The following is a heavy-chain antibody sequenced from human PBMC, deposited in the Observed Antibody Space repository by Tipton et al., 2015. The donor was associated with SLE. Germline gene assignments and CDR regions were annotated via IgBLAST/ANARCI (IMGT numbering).Heavy chain of an antibody. Sequence: TLSLTCTVSTGSMSSYYWTWIRQPPGKGLEWIGSAHHSGSTYYNPSLKSRVAISVDKSKNQFSLKVNFVTAADTAVYYCARDAGPRDYFDFWGQGTLVTVSS. CDR2: AHHSGST. J-gene: IGHJ4*02. V-gene: IGHV4-38-2*02. CDR3: ARDAGPRDYFDF. CDR1: TGSMSSYY.